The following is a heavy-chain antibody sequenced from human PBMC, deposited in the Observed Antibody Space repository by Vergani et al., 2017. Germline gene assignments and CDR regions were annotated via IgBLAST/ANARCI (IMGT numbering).Heavy chain of an antibody. CDR1: GGTFSSYA. D-gene: IGHD5-12*01. V-gene: IGHV1-69*13. CDR2: IIPIFGTA. J-gene: IGHJ6*02. Sequence: QVQLVQSGAAVKKPGSSVKVSCKASGGTFSSYAISWVRQAPGQGLEWMGRIIPIFGTANYAQKFQGRVTITADESTSTAYMELSSLRTEDTAVYYCAGNQGYSGDALSGYYYDGMDVWGQGTTVTVSS. CDR3: AGNQGYSGDALSGYYYDGMDV.